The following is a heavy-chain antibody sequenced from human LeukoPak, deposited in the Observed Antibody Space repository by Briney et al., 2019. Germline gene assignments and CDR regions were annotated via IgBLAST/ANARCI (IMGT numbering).Heavy chain of an antibody. D-gene: IGHD6-13*01. J-gene: IGHJ5*02. CDR1: GGTFNNYP. Sequence: SVKVSCKASGGTFNNYPISWVRQAPGQGLEWMGGIIPIFGTTNYAPKFQGRVTFTADESTSTVYMELSSLRSEDTAVYYCARVGGGSSTWYGWFDPWGQGTLVTVSS. V-gene: IGHV1-69*13. CDR3: ARVGGGSSTWYGWFDP. CDR2: IIPIFGTT.